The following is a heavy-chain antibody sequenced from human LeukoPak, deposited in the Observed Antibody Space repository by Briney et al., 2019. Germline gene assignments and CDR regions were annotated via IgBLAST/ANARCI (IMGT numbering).Heavy chain of an antibody. Sequence: GGTLSLSCAASGFSFSSFSMNWVRQAPGQGLEWVSSLSGGSSYVDYAESVKGRFTISRDNAKNSLYLQMNSLRAGDTAMYYCARRSTLTGYPIDYWGQGTLVTVSS. CDR2: LSGGSSYV. J-gene: IGHJ4*02. V-gene: IGHV3-21*01. D-gene: IGHD3-9*01. CDR1: GFSFSSFS. CDR3: ARRSTLTGYPIDY.